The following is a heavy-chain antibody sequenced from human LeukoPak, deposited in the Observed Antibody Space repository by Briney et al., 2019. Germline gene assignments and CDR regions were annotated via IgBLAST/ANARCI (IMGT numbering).Heavy chain of an antibody. Sequence: GGSLRLSCAASGFTFSVSAMYWVRQASGKGLEWVGRIRNKANNYATAYAASLKGRFTISRDDSKNTAYLQMNSLRAEDTAVYYCARGRWGIAARYIDYWGQGTLVTVSS. CDR1: GFTFSVSA. J-gene: IGHJ4*02. CDR3: ARGRWGIAARYIDY. D-gene: IGHD6-6*01. CDR2: IRNKANNYAT. V-gene: IGHV3-73*01.